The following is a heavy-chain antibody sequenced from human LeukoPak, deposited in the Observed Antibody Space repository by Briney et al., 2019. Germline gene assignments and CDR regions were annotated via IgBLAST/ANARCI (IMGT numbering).Heavy chain of an antibody. CDR3: ARDTKRSRARWENLGFDP. V-gene: IGHV1-18*01. J-gene: IGHJ5*02. D-gene: IGHD1-26*01. Sequence: GASVKVSCKASGYTFTSYGISWVRQAPGQGLEWMGWISAYNGNTNYARKLQGRVTITADESTSTAYMALRSMRSDATAVYYCARDTKRSRARWENLGFDPWGQGTLVTVSS. CDR2: ISAYNGNT. CDR1: GYTFTSYG.